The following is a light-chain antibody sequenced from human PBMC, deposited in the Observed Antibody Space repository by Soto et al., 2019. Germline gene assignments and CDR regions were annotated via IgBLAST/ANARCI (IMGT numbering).Light chain of an antibody. CDR3: KPYNSYPYT. V-gene: IGKV1-5*03. CDR2: KAS. J-gene: IGKJ2*01. Sequence: RSPSNQYETVGGRVTITCRASQSISSWLAWYQQEPGKAPKLLIYKASSLESGVPSRFSGSGSGTEFTLTISSLQPDDFATSYCKPYNSYPYTFGQRTKVDIK. CDR1: QSISSW.